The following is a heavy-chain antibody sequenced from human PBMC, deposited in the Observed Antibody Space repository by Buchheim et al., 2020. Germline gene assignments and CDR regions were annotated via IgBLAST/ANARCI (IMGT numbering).Heavy chain of an antibody. CDR3: AKEGGAAHYGGNPEDAFDI. CDR1: GFTFSSYG. V-gene: IGHV3-30*18. D-gene: IGHD4-23*01. CDR2: ISYDGSNK. J-gene: IGHJ3*02. Sequence: QVQLVESGGGVVQPGRSLRLSCAASGFTFSSYGMHWVRQAPGKGLEWVAVISYDGSNKYYADSVKGRFTISRDNSKNTLYLQMNSLRAEDTAVYYCAKEGGAAHYGGNPEDAFDIWGQGT.